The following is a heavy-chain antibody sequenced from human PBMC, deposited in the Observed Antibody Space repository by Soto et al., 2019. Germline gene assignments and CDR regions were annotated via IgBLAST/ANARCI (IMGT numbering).Heavy chain of an antibody. CDR3: ARVRAAAGKYYYYYYYMDV. J-gene: IGHJ6*03. CDR2: INHSGST. Sequence: SETLSLTCAVYGGSFSGFYWSWIRQPPGKGLEWIGEINHSGSTNYNPSLKSRVTISVDTSKNQFSLKLSSVTAADTAVYYCARVRAAAGKYYYYYYYMDVWGKGTTVTVSS. D-gene: IGHD6-13*01. CDR1: GGSFSGFY. V-gene: IGHV4-34*01.